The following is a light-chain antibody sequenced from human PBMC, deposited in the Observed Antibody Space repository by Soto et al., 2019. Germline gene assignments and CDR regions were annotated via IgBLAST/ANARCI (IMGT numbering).Light chain of an antibody. Sequence: QSVLTQPPSLSGAPGQRVTISCTGSSSNIGAGYDVHWYQHLPGTAPKLLIYGNINRPSGVPDRFSGSKSGTSASLAITGLQAEDEADYFCPSYDISLNHLGVFGGGTKLTVL. CDR3: PSYDISLNHLGV. CDR2: GNI. V-gene: IGLV1-40*01. CDR1: SSNIGAGYD. J-gene: IGLJ3*02.